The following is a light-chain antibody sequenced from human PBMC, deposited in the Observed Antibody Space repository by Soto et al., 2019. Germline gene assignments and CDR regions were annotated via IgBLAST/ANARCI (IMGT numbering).Light chain of an antibody. V-gene: IGLV2-14*01. CDR1: SSDVGGYNY. CDR2: DVS. CDR3: SSYTSSSTYVV. Sequence: QSALTQPASVSGSPGQSITISCTGTSSDVGGYNYVSWYQQHPGKAPKLMIYDVSNRPSGVSNRFSGSKSGNTDSLTISGLQAEDEADYYCSSYTSSSTYVVFGGGIQLTV. J-gene: IGLJ2*01.